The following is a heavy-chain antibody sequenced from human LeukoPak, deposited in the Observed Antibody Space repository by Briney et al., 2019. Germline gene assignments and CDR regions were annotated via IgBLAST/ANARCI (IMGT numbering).Heavy chain of an antibody. J-gene: IGHJ4*02. D-gene: IGHD3-10*01. CDR2: IYYSGST. CDR3: ARGYGSGSYYYFDY. V-gene: IGHV4-59*01. CDR1: GVSISSYY. Sequence: MASETLSLTCTVSGVSISSYYWSWIRQPPGKGLEWIGYIYYSGSTNYNPSLKSRVTISVDTSKNQFSLKLSSVTAADTAVYYCARGYGSGSYYYFDYWGQGTLVTVSS.